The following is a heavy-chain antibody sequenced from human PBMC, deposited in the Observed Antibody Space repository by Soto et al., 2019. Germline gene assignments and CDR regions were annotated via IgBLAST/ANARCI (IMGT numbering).Heavy chain of an antibody. CDR1: GYTFTGYY. CDR3: ARDGYDLWYFDL. Sequence: SVKVSCKSSGYTFTGYYMHLVRQAPGQGLEWMGWINPNSGGTNYAQKFQGRVTMTRDTSISTAYMELSRLRSDDTAVYYCARDGYDLWYFDLWGRGTLVTVSS. CDR2: INPNSGGT. D-gene: IGHD5-12*01. V-gene: IGHV1-2*02. J-gene: IGHJ2*01.